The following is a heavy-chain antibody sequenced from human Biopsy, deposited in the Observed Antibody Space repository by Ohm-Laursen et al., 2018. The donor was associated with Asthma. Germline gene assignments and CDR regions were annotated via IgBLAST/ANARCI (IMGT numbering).Heavy chain of an antibody. Sequence: SLRLSCAASGFTFSSYGMHWVRQAPGKGLEWVAVILSDGRDKYYADSVKGRFAISRDNSKNTLYLHMHSLRAEDTAVHFCAKDRVRINSAYYFDYWGQGTLVTVSS. CDR2: ILSDGRDK. J-gene: IGHJ4*02. D-gene: IGHD3-10*01. CDR3: AKDRVRINSAYYFDY. V-gene: IGHV3-30*18. CDR1: GFTFSSYG.